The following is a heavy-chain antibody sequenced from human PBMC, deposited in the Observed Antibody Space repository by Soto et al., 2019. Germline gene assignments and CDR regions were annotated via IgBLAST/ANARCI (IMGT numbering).Heavy chain of an antibody. CDR3: AREHYFGLDY. CDR2: IIPIFGTT. CDR1: GGTFSNYP. V-gene: IGHV1-69*13. J-gene: IGHJ4*02. D-gene: IGHD1-26*01. Sequence: SVKVSCKASGGTFSNYPISWVRQAPGQGLEWMGGIIPIFGTTNYAQKFQGRVTITADESTSTAYMELSSLRDEDTAVYFCAREHYFGLDYWGQGTLVTVSS.